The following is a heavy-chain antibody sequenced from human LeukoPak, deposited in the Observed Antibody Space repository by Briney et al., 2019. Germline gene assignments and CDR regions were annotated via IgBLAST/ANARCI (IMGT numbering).Heavy chain of an antibody. CDR3: ARERWDSSGKNYFDY. Sequence: ASVKVSCKASGYTFTDSYMHWVRQAPGQGLEWMGWINPNSGGTDSAQKFQGRVTMTRDTSISTAYMELTRLRSDDTAVYYCARERWDSSGKNYFDYWGQGTQVTVSS. CDR2: INPNSGGT. J-gene: IGHJ4*02. D-gene: IGHD3-22*01. V-gene: IGHV1-2*02. CDR1: GYTFTDSY.